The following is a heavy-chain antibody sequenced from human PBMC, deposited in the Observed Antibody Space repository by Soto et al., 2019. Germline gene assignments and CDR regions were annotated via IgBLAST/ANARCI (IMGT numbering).Heavy chain of an antibody. CDR1: GVSISSGDYY. Sequence: SETLSLSCTVSGVSISSGDYYWSWIRQPPGKGLEWIGYIYYSGSTYYNPSLKSRVTISVDTSKNQFSLKLSSVTAADTAVYYCARVFLYYYDSSGYYVPYFDYWGQGTLVTVSS. V-gene: IGHV4-30-4*01. D-gene: IGHD3-22*01. CDR2: IYYSGST. J-gene: IGHJ4*02. CDR3: ARVFLYYYDSSGYYVPYFDY.